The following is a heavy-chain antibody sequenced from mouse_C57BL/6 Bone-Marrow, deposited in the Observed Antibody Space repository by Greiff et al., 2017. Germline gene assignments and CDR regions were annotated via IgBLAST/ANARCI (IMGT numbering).Heavy chain of an antibody. CDR1: GYTFTSYG. CDR2: IYPRSGNT. J-gene: IGHJ3*01. Sequence: VQLQESGAELARPGASVKLSCKASGYTFTSYGISWVKQRTGQGLEWIGEIYPRSGNTYYNEKFKGKATLTADKSSSTAYMELRRLTSEDSSVYFCARHPLRLQGWFAYWGQGTLVTGSA. CDR3: ARHPLRLQGWFAY. D-gene: IGHD3-2*02. V-gene: IGHV1-81*01.